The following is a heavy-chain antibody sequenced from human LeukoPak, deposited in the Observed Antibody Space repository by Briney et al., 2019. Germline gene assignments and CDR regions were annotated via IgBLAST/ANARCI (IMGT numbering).Heavy chain of an antibody. J-gene: IGHJ4*02. V-gene: IGHV5-51*01. D-gene: IGHD6-19*01. Sequence: GESLKISCKGSGYSFTSYWIGWVRQMPGKGLEWMGIIYPGDSDTRYSPSFQGQVTISADKSISTAYLQWSSLKASDTAMYYCASAVGQWLGAYYFDYWGQGTLVTASS. CDR3: ASAVGQWLGAYYFDY. CDR1: GYSFTSYW. CDR2: IYPGDSDT.